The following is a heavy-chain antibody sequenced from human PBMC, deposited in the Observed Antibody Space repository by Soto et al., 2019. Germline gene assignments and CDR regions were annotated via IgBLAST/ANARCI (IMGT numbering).Heavy chain of an antibody. CDR1: GGTFSSYA. CDR2: IIPIFGTA. Sequence: QVQLVQSGAEVKKPGSSVKVSCKASGGTFSSYAISWVRQAPGQGLEWMGGIIPIFGTANYAQKFQGRVTITADKSTSTAYMELSSLRSEDTAVYYCARPSVDSWYYDFWSGPFDYWGQGTLVTVSS. CDR3: ARPSVDSWYYDFWSGPFDY. D-gene: IGHD3-3*01. V-gene: IGHV1-69*06. J-gene: IGHJ4*02.